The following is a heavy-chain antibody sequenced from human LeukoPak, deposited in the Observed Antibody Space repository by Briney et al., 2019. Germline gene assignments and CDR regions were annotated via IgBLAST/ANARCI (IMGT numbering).Heavy chain of an antibody. D-gene: IGHD3-22*01. Sequence: SQTLSLTCAISGDSVSSKNGAWNWIRQSPSRGLEWLGRTYYRSKWYDDYADSVKGRITISPDTSKNQFSLHVYSVTPEDTAVYYCARGRQDVTMIVVVMTAVSYYLDVWGKGTTVTVS. J-gene: IGHJ6*03. V-gene: IGHV6-1*01. CDR3: ARGRQDVTMIVVVMTAVSYYLDV. CDR1: GDSVSSKNGA. CDR2: TYYRSKWYD.